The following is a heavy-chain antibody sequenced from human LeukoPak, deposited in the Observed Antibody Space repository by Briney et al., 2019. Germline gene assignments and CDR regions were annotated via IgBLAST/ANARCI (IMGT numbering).Heavy chain of an antibody. CDR2: IKQDGSEK. D-gene: IGHD3-3*01. Sequence: PGGSLRLSCAASGFPFSSYWMSWVRQAPGKGLEWVANIKQDGSEKYYVDSVKGRFTISRDNAKNTLYLQMNSLRAEDTAVYYCTTLREWLPFDYWGQGTLVTVSS. J-gene: IGHJ4*02. V-gene: IGHV3-7*03. CDR1: GFPFSSYW. CDR3: TTLREWLPFDY.